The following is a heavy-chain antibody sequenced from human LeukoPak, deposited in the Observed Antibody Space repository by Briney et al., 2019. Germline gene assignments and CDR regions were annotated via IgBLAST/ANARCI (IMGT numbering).Heavy chain of an antibody. CDR1: GFTFSDYY. D-gene: IGHD5-18*01. V-gene: IGHV3-11*04. J-gene: IGHJ4*02. Sequence: PGGSLRLSCAASGFTFSDYYMSWIRQAPGKGLEWVSYISSSGSTIYYADSVKGRFTISRDNAKNSLYLQMNSLRAEDTAVYYCASPGLWSAQTLAFDYWGQGTLVTVSS. CDR3: ASPGLWSAQTLAFDY. CDR2: ISSSGSTI.